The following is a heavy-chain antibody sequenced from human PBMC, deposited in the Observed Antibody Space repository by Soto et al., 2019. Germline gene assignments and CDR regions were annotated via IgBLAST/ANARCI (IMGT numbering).Heavy chain of an antibody. CDR2: IYYSGST. D-gene: IGHD3-10*02. Sequence: TGTPSLTFTVSRGSISRYDWSWIRQPPGKGLEWIGYIYYSGSTNYNPSLKSRVTISVDTSKNQFSLKLSSVTAADTAVYYCAREEGYYYVSVCYQTRYHY. CDR1: RGSISRYD. CDR3: AREEGYYYVSVCYQTRYHY. J-gene: IGHJ4*01. V-gene: IGHV4-59*01.